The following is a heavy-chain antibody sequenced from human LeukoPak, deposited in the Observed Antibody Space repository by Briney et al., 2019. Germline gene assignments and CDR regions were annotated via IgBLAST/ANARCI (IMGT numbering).Heavy chain of an antibody. CDR2: ISSSGSTI. V-gene: IGHV3-48*03. Sequence: GGSLRLSCAASGFTFSTYEMNWVRQAPGKGLEWVSYISSSGSTIYYADSVKGRFTISRDNAKNSLYLQMNSLRAEDTAVCYCARSKARYIAVAVNFDYWGQGTLVTVSS. J-gene: IGHJ4*02. D-gene: IGHD6-19*01. CDR3: ARSKARYIAVAVNFDY. CDR1: GFTFSTYE.